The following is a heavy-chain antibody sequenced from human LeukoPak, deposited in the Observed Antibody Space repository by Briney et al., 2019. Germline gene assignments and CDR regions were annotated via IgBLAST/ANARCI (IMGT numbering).Heavy chain of an antibody. CDR3: ASPGVVPAAMRFRYWYY. Sequence: SETLSPTCTVSGYSISSGYYWGWIRQPPGKGLEWIGSIYHSGSTCYNPSLKSRVTISVDTSKNQFSLKLSSVTAADTAVYYCASPGVVPAAMRFRYWYYWGQGTLVTVSS. V-gene: IGHV4-38-2*02. CDR2: IYHSGST. D-gene: IGHD2-2*01. CDR1: GYSISSGYY. J-gene: IGHJ4*02.